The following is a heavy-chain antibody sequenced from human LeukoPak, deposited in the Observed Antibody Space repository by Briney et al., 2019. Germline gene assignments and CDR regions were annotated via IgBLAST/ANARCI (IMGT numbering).Heavy chain of an antibody. CDR2: IYTSGST. CDR3: ARSPPNYYGSGSYYYGDRETPYFDY. V-gene: IGHV4-61*02. Sequence: SETLSLTCTVSGGSISSGSYYWSWIRQPAGKGLEWIGRIYTSGSTNYNPSLKSRVTISVDTSKNQFSLKLSSVTAADTAVYYCARSPPNYYGSGSYYYGDRETPYFDYWGQGTLVTVSS. D-gene: IGHD3-10*01. J-gene: IGHJ4*02. CDR1: GGSISSGSYY.